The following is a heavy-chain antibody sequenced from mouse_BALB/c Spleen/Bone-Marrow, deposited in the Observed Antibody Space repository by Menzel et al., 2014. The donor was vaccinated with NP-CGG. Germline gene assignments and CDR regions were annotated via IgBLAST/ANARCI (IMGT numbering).Heavy chain of an antibody. Sequence: EVQRVESGGGLVQPGGSRKPSCAASGFTFSNFGMHWFRQSPEKGLEWVAFVSTGSTIIYYADTVKGRFTISRDNPENTLFLQMTSLRSEDTAIYYCARSHFYGNYFDYWGQGTTLTVSS. CDR3: ARSHFYGNYFDY. CDR1: GFTFSNFG. CDR2: VSTGSTII. V-gene: IGHV5-17*02. D-gene: IGHD2-1*01. J-gene: IGHJ2*01.